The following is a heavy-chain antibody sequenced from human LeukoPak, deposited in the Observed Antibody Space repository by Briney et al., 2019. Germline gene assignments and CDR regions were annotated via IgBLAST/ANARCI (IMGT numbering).Heavy chain of an antibody. CDR1: GFTFSSYG. J-gene: IGHJ4*02. V-gene: IGHV3-30*02. Sequence: GGSLRLSCAASGFTFSSYGMHWVRQAPGKGLEWVAFIRYDGSNKYYADSVKGRFTISRDNSKNTLYLQMNSLRAEDTAVYYCARDFDVDIVVVVAATAPDYWGQGTLVTVSS. CDR2: IRYDGSNK. CDR3: ARDFDVDIVVVVAATAPDY. D-gene: IGHD2-15*01.